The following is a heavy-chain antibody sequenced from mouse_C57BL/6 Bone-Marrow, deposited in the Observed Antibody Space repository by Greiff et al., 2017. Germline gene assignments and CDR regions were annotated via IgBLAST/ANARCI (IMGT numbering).Heavy chain of an antibody. CDR3: ARLKGYFDY. V-gene: IGHV1-64*01. Sequence: QVQLKESGAELVKPGASVKLSCKASGYTFTSYWMHWVKQRPGQGLEWIGMIHPNSGSTNYNEKFKSKATLTVDKSSSTAYMQLSSLTSEDSAVYYCARLKGYFDYWGQGTTLTVSS. CDR1: GYTFTSYW. CDR2: IHPNSGST. J-gene: IGHJ2*01.